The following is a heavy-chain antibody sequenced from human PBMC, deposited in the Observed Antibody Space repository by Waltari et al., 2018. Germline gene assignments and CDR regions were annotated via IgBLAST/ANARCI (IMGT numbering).Heavy chain of an antibody. CDR3: ARDGDSYFYGSWTDY. CDR1: GFTFSSYA. CDR2: ISYDGSTN. J-gene: IGHJ4*02. V-gene: IGHV3-30*04. D-gene: IGHD3-10*01. Sequence: QVQLVESGGGVVQPGKSLRLSCAASGFTFSSYAMHWVRQAPGKGLEWGALISYDGSTNYYVASVKGRFTLSRDNSKSTLYLQMNDLRIEDTAVYYCARDGDSYFYGSWTDYWGQGTLVTVSS.